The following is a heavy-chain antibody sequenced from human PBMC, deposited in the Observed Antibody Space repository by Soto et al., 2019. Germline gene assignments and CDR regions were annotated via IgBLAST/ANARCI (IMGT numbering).Heavy chain of an antibody. CDR3: ARDKRVDILTGYYYYYGMDV. CDR2: IYSGGST. D-gene: IGHD3-9*01. CDR1: GFTVSSANY. V-gene: IGHV3-53*04. J-gene: IGHJ6*02. Sequence: GGSLRLSCVVSGFTVSSANYMSWVRQAPGKGLEWVSVIYSGGSTYYADSVKGRFTISRHNSKNTLYLQMNSLRAEDTAVYYCARDKRVDILTGYYYYYGMDVWGQGTTVTVS.